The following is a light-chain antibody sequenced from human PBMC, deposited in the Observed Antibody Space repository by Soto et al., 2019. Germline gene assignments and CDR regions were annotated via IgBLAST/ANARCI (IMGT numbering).Light chain of an antibody. Sequence: DIQMTQSPSSLSASVGDRVTITCQASQDISNYLNWYQQKPGKAPKVLIYDASILESGVPSRFSGSGSGTDFTLTISCLQSEDFATYYCQQYYSYPRTFGQGTKVDIK. CDR3: QQYYSYPRT. V-gene: IGKV1-33*01. CDR1: QDISNY. J-gene: IGKJ1*01. CDR2: DAS.